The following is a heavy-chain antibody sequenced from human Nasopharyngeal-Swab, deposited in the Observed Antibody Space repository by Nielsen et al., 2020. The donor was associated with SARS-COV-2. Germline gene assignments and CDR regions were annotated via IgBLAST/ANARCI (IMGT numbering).Heavy chain of an antibody. J-gene: IGHJ3*02. D-gene: IGHD2-21*02. CDR2: MNPNSGNT. CDR1: GYTFTSYD. CDR3: ARSHIVVVADTFDI. Sequence: ASVKVSCKASGYTFTSYDINWVRQATGQGLEWMGWMNPNSGNTGYAQKFQGRVTMTRNTSISTAYMELSSLRSEDTAVYYCARSHIVVVADTFDIWGQGTMVTVSS. V-gene: IGHV1-8*01.